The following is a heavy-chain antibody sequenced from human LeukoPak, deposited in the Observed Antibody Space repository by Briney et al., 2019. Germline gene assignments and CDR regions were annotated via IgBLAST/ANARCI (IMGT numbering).Heavy chain of an antibody. Sequence: GGSLRLSCAASGFTFSDYCMSWIRQAPGKGLEWVSYISSSGSTIYYADSVKGRFTISRDNAKNSLYLQMNSLRAEDTAVYYCARPLYYYDSSLDYWGQGTLVTVSS. V-gene: IGHV3-11*01. CDR2: ISSSGSTI. CDR1: GFTFSDYC. J-gene: IGHJ4*02. D-gene: IGHD3-22*01. CDR3: ARPLYYYDSSLDY.